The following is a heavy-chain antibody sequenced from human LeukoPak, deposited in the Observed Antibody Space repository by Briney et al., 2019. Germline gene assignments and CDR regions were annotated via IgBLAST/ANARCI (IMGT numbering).Heavy chain of an antibody. D-gene: IGHD4-17*01. CDR3: ARGNYGDPNWFDP. V-gene: IGHV1-69*04. J-gene: IGHJ5*02. CDR2: IVPIVEIT. Sequence: SVKVSCKASGDTLNNDDITWVRQAPGRGLEWMGRIVPIVEITNYAESFQGRVTITADKSTNTFYMQLASLMSSDTAIYFCARGNYGDPNWFDPWGQGTLVTVSS. CDR1: GDTLNNDD.